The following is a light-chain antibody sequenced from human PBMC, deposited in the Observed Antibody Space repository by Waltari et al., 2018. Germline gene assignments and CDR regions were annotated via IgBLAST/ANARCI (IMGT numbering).Light chain of an antibody. CDR3: QSHDSSLRAYV. Sequence: QSVLTQPPSVSGAPGQRVTISCTGSSSDLGSGDHVHWYPQLPGTAPNPLLHDNNNRPPGVPDRFPASKSGTSASLAITGLQAEDEADYYCQSHDSSLRAYVFGTGTKVTVL. V-gene: IGLV1-40*01. J-gene: IGLJ1*01. CDR1: SSDLGSGDH. CDR2: DNN.